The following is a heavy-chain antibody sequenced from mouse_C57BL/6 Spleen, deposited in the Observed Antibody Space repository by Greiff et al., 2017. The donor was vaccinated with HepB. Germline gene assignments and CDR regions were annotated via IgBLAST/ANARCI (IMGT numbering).Heavy chain of an antibody. CDR1: GYTFTDYE. CDR2: IDPETGGT. V-gene: IGHV1-15*01. CDR3: TRGDGNYVEYDFDY. D-gene: IGHD2-1*01. Sequence: VQLQQSGAELVRPGASVTLSCKASGYTFTDYEMHWVKQTPVHGLEWIGAIDPETGGTAYNQKFKGKAILTADKSSSTAYMELRSLTSEDSAVYYCTRGDGNYVEYDFDYWGQGTTLTVSS. J-gene: IGHJ2*01.